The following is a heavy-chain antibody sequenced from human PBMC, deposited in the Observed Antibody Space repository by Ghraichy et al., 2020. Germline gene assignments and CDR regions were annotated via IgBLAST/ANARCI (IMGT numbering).Heavy chain of an antibody. CDR2: IYHSGST. Sequence: SQTLSLTCDVSGGSISSGDYSLNWIRQPPGKGLEWIGCIYHSGSTAYAPSLKSRVTLSMDRSRSRFSLNLNSVTAADTAVYYCARDRYSNGQNDCFDVWGQGTMVPVSS. D-gene: IGHD6-19*01. J-gene: IGHJ3*01. V-gene: IGHV4-30-2*01. CDR3: ARDRYSNGQNDCFDV. CDR1: GGSISSGDYS.